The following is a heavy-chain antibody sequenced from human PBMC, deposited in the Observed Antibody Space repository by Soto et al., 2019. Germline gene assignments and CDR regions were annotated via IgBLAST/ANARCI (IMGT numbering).Heavy chain of an antibody. Sequence: GGSLRLSCAASGFTFSSYSMNWVRQAPGKGLEWVSSISSSSSYIYCADSVKGRFTISRDNAKNSLYLQMNSLRAEDTAVYYCARDELQTTIFGLADYFDYWGQGTLVTVSS. CDR3: ARDELQTTIFGLADYFDY. CDR2: ISSSSSYI. CDR1: GFTFSSYS. D-gene: IGHD3-3*01. V-gene: IGHV3-21*01. J-gene: IGHJ4*02.